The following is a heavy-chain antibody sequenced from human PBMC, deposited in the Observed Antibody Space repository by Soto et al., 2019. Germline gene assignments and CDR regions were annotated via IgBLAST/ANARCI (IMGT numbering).Heavy chain of an antibody. D-gene: IGHD5-18*01. CDR2: LYNSGTT. V-gene: IGHV4-4*07. CDR3: ARDRLQLWSTTPYGMDV. Sequence: PSETLSLTCTVSGASISSYYWTWIRQPAGKGLEWIGRLYNSGTTDYNPSLKSRVTMSLDTSKNLFSLKLRSVTAADTAVYYCARDRLQLWSTTPYGMDVWGQGTTVTVSS. CDR1: GASISSYY. J-gene: IGHJ6*02.